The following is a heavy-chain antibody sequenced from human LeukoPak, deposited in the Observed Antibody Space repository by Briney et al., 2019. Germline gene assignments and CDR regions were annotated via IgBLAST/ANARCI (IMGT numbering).Heavy chain of an antibody. V-gene: IGHV1-2*02. CDR3: ARSYYYDSSGYYGGSDY. CDR2: INPNSGGT. CDR1: GYTFTSYD. D-gene: IGHD3-22*01. J-gene: IGHJ4*02. Sequence: GASVKVSCKASGYTFTSYDINWVRQAPGQGLEWMGWINPNSGGTNYAQKFQGRVTMTRDTSISTAYMELSRLRSDDTAVYYCARSYYYDSSGYYGGSDYWGQGTLVTVSS.